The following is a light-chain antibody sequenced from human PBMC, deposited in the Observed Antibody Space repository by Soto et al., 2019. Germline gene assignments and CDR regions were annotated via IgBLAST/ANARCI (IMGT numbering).Light chain of an antibody. V-gene: IGKV3-15*01. Sequence: EIVMTQSPATLSVSPGERATLSCRASQSVSSNLAWYQQKPGQAPRLLIYCASTRATGIPARFSGSGSGTEFTLTISSLQSEDFAVYYCQQYNNWPPIIFGQGTRL. CDR2: CAS. CDR3: QQYNNWPPII. J-gene: IGKJ5*01. CDR1: QSVSSN.